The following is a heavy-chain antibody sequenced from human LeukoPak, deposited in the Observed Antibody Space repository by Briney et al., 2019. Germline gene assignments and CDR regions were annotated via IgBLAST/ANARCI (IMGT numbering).Heavy chain of an antibody. V-gene: IGHV3-48*01. CDR2: ISSSSSTI. CDR3: ARGEGIAARLFDY. J-gene: IGHJ4*02. CDR1: GFTFSSYS. Sequence: SGGSLRLSCAASGFTFSSYSMNWVRQAPGKGLERVSYISSSSSTIYYADSVKGRFTISRDNAKNSLYLQMNSLRAEDTAVYYCARGEGIAARLFDYWGQGTLVTVSS. D-gene: IGHD6-6*01.